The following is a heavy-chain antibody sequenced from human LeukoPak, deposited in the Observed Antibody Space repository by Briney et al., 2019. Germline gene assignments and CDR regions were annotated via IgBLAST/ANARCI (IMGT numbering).Heavy chain of an antibody. CDR2: IYPGDSDT. CDR1: GYSFTTYW. J-gene: IGHJ4*02. Sequence: GESLKISCKASGYSFTTYWIGWVRQMPGKGLEWMGIIYPGDSDTRYSPSFQGQVTISADKSISTAYLQWSSLKASDTAMYYCARREMATMTPFDYWGQGTLVTVSS. CDR3: ARREMATMTPFDY. V-gene: IGHV5-51*01. D-gene: IGHD5-24*01.